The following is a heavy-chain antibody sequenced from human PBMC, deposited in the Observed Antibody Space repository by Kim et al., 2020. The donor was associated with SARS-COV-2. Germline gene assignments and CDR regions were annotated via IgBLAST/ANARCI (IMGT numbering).Heavy chain of an antibody. CDR2: ISYDGSNK. CDR3: ARDSVTMVRGVIIGLDY. CDR1: GFTFSSYA. Sequence: GGSLRLSCAASGFTFSSYAMHWVRQAPGKGLEWVAVISYDGSNKYYADSVKGRFTISRDNSKNTLYLQMNSLRAEDTAVYYCARDSVTMVRGVIIGLDYWGQGTLVTVSS. J-gene: IGHJ4*02. D-gene: IGHD3-10*01. V-gene: IGHV3-30*04.